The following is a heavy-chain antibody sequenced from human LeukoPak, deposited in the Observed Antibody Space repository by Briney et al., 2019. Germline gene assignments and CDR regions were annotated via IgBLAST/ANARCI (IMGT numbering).Heavy chain of an antibody. D-gene: IGHD2-21*02. Sequence: PGRSLRLSCAACGFTFSSYVMHWDRQAPGKGLEWVAVISYDGSNKYYADSVKGRFTISRDNSKNTLYLQMNSLRAEDTAVYYCAREAALGDNPPLDYWGQGTLVTVSS. CDR1: GFTFSSYV. CDR3: AREAALGDNPPLDY. V-gene: IGHV3-30*04. CDR2: ISYDGSNK. J-gene: IGHJ4*02.